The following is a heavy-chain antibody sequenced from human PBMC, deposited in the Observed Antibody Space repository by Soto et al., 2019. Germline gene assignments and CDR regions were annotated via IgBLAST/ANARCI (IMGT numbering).Heavy chain of an antibody. CDR1: GYTFTSYW. V-gene: IGHV5-51*01. D-gene: IGHD4-17*01. CDR2: IYPDDSDT. CDR3: ATSYGDYGY. J-gene: IGHJ4*02. Sequence: GESLKISCKGSGYTFTSYWISWVRQKPVKGLECMGIIYPDDSDTRYNPSFQGQVTISDEKSISTAYLQWSTLKASDTAMYYCATSYGDYGYWGQGTLVTVSS.